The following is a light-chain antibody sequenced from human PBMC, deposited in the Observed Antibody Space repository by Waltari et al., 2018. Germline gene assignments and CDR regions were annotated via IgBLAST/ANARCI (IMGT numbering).Light chain of an antibody. V-gene: IGLV2-11*01. Sequence: QSALTQPRSVSGSPGQSVTISCTGTSSDVGGYNYVSWYQQHPGKAPKRMIYVVSKRPSGVPDRFSGSKAGNTASLTISGLQAEDEADYYCCSYAGSYTVVFGGGTKLTVL. CDR3: CSYAGSYTVV. CDR2: VVS. J-gene: IGLJ2*01. CDR1: SSDVGGYNY.